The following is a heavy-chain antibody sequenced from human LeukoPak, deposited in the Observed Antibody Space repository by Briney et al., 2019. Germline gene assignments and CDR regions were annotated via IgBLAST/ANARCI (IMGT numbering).Heavy chain of an antibody. CDR2: IYYSGST. Sequence: PSETLSLTCTVSGGSISSSSYYWGWIRQPPGKGLEWIGSIYYSGSTYYNPSLKSRVTISVDTSKNRFSLKLSSVTAADTAVYYCARQVVVVPAAMDYWGQGTLVTVSS. V-gene: IGHV4-39*01. CDR1: GGSISSSSYY. CDR3: ARQVVVVPAAMDY. J-gene: IGHJ4*02. D-gene: IGHD2-2*01.